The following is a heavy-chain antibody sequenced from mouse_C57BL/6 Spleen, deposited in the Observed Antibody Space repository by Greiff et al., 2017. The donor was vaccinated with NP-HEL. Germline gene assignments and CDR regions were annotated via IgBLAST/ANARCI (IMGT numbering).Heavy chain of an antibody. D-gene: IGHD2-3*01. J-gene: IGHJ2*01. CDR2: FYPGSGSI. Sequence: VQLQQSGAELVKPGASVKLSCKASGYTFTEYTIHWVKQRSGQGLEWIGWFYPGSGSIKYNEKFKDKATLTADKSSRKVYMELSRLKSEDSAVDFCARHEEGDGLYYFDYWGQGTTLTVSS. CDR3: ARHEEGDGLYYFDY. CDR1: GYTFTEYT. V-gene: IGHV1-62-2*01.